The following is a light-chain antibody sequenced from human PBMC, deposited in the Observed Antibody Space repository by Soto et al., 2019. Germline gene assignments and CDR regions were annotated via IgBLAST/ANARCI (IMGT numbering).Light chain of an antibody. J-gene: IGLJ1*01. V-gene: IGLV2-14*01. CDR3: TSYTSTSALFV. CDR2: EVS. CDR1: NRDIGAYNL. Sequence: QSVLTQPASVSGSLGQSITISCTGSNRDIGAYNLVSWYQQYPDTAPKLIIYEVSNRPSGVSNRFSGSKSGNTASLTISGLQAEDEADYYCTSYTSTSALFVFGTGTKLTVL.